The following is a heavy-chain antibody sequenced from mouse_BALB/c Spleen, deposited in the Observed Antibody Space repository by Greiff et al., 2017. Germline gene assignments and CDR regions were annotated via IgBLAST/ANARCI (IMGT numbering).Heavy chain of an antibody. J-gene: IGHJ4*01. Sequence: EVQRVESGPGLVKPSQSLSLTCTVTGYSITSDYAWNWIRQFPGNKLEWMGYISYSGSTSYNPSLKSRISITRDTSKNQFFLQLNSVTTEDTATYYCAKAYDYPYAMDYWGQGTSVTVSS. D-gene: IGHD2-4*01. V-gene: IGHV3-2*02. CDR2: ISYSGST. CDR1: GYSITSDYA. CDR3: AKAYDYPYAMDY.